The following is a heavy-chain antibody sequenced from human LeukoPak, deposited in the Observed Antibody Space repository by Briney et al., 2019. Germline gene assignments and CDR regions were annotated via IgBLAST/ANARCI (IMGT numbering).Heavy chain of an antibody. D-gene: IGHD2/OR15-2a*01. V-gene: IGHV4-59*01. Sequence: SETLSLTCTVSGGSISSYYWSWIRQPPGKGLEWIGYIYYSGSTNYNPSLKSRVTISVDTSKNQFSLKLSSVTAADTAVYYCARRKGPKSRAGSIYWYFDLWGRGTLVTVSS. CDR3: ARRKGPKSRAGSIYWYFDL. CDR2: IYYSGST. CDR1: GGSISSYY. J-gene: IGHJ2*01.